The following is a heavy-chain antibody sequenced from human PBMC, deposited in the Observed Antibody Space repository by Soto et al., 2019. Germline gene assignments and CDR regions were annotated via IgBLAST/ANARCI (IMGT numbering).Heavy chain of an antibody. V-gene: IGHV4-38-2*01. D-gene: IGHD3-22*01. J-gene: IGHJ6*02. CDR2: IYHSGST. CDR3: VIGGYYYDSSGSYQGYYYYGMDV. Sequence: SETLSLTCAVSGYSISSGYYWGWIRQPPGKGLEWIGSIYHSGSTYYNPSLKSRVTISVDTSKNQFSLKLSSVTAADTAVYYCVIGGYYYDSSGSYQGYYYYGMDVWGQGTTVTVSS. CDR1: GYSISSGYY.